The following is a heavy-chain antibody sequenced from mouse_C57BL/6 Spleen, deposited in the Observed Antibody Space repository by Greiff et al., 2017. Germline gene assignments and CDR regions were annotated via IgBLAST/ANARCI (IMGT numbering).Heavy chain of an antibody. CDR3: ARGELGPDYYFDY. D-gene: IGHD4-1*01. V-gene: IGHV1-59*01. CDR1: GYTFTSYW. J-gene: IGHJ2*01. Sequence: QVQLQQPGAELVRPGTSVKLSCKASGYTFTSYWMHWVKQRPGQGLEWIGVIDPSDSYTNYNQKFKGKATLTVDTSSSTAYMQRSSLTSEDSAVYYCARGELGPDYYFDYWGQGTTLTVSS. CDR2: IDPSDSYT.